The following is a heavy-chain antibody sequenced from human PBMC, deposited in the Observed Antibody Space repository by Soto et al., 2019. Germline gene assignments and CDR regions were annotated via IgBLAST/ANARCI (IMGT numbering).Heavy chain of an antibody. CDR3: ASQDIVVVPAAMWTVYYYGMDV. V-gene: IGHV4-39*01. D-gene: IGHD2-2*01. J-gene: IGHJ6*02. CDR2: IYYSGST. Sequence: PSETLFLTCTVSGGSISSSSYYWGWIRQPPGKGLEWIGSIYYSGSTYYNPSLKSRVTISVDTSKNQFSLKLSSVTAADTAVYYCASQDIVVVPAAMWTVYYYGMDVWGQGTTVTVSS. CDR1: GGSISSSSYY.